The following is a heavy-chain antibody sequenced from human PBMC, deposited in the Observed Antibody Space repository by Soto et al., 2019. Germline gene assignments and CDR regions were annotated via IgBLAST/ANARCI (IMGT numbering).Heavy chain of an antibody. J-gene: IGHJ4*02. Sequence: PGGSLRLSCAASGFTFTNYWMHWGRQVPGKGLVWVSRIDVVGAGTSYSDSVRGRFTISRDNAENMLYLQMNSRRAEDTSVYYCTTVFEDWGQGTLVKVYS. CDR1: GFTFTNYW. CDR2: IDVVGAGT. CDR3: TTVFED. V-gene: IGHV3-74*01.